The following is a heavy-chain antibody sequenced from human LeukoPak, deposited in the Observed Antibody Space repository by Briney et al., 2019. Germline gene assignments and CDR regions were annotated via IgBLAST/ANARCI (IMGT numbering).Heavy chain of an antibody. CDR2: ISSASNTI. CDR1: GFTFSSYS. CDR3: ASDGWFGDYNWFDP. Sequence: PGGSLRLSCAASGFTFSSYSMNWVRQAPGKGLEWVSYISSASNTIYYADSVKGRFTISRDNAKNSLYLQMNSLRAEDTATYYCASDGWFGDYNWFDPWGQGTLVTVSS. J-gene: IGHJ5*02. D-gene: IGHD3-10*01. V-gene: IGHV3-48*01.